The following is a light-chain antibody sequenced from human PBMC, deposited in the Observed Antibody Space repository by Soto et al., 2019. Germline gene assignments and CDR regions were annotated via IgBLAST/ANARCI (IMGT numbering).Light chain of an antibody. CDR2: LGS. V-gene: IGKV2-28*01. Sequence: DIVMTQSPLCLSVTAGAPASISSRSSQSLLHTSGDNYLDWYLQRPGQSPQLLIYLGSKRASGVSDRFSGSGSGTEFTLKISKVEAEDVGVYYCMQSLQTPPWTFGPGTKVDIK. CDR1: QSLLHTSGDNY. J-gene: IGKJ1*01. CDR3: MQSLQTPPWT.